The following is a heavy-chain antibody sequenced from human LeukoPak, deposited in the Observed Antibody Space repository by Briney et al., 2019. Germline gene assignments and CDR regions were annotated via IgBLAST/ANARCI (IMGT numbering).Heavy chain of an antibody. CDR3: ARLVVPPGNRGWYYEH. D-gene: IGHD2-2*01. J-gene: IGHJ4*02. Sequence: GGSLRLSCAASGFLLSDYWMSWVRQGPGEGLEWVANINQGGREKYFVDSAKGRFTISRDNAQNSLGLQMNSLRVEDTAIYYCARLVVPPGNRGWYYEHWGQGTLVTVSS. CDR2: INQGGREK. CDR1: GFLLSDYW. V-gene: IGHV3-7*03.